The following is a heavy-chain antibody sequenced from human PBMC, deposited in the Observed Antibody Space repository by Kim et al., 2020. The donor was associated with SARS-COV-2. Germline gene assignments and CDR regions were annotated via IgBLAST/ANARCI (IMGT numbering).Heavy chain of an antibody. D-gene: IGHD2-15*01. CDR2: IWYDGSNK. J-gene: IGHJ5*02. V-gene: IGHV3-33*01. CDR3: ARAWGVVVAATREIGWFDP. CDR1: GFTFSSYG. Sequence: GGSLRLSCAASGFTFSSYGMHWVRQAPGKGLEWVAVIWYDGSNKYYADSVKGRFTISRDNSKNTLYLQMNSLRAEDTAVYYCARAWGVVVAATREIGWFDPWGQGTLVTVSS.